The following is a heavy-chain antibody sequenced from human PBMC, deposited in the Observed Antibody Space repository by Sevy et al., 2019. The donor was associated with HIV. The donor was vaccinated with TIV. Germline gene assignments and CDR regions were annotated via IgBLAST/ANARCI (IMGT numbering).Heavy chain of an antibody. D-gene: IGHD3-10*01. J-gene: IGHJ3*01. CDR3: ATMGYNGGFDF. CDR2: IKSKSDGGTT. CDR1: GFSFRETW. V-gene: IGHV3-15*01. Sequence: GGSLRLSCAASGFSFRETWMSWVRQGPGKGLELVGRIKSKSDGGTTDYAAPVKGRFTISRDDSKTTLYLQMNSLKTEDTALYYCATMGYNGGFDFWGQGTMVTVSS.